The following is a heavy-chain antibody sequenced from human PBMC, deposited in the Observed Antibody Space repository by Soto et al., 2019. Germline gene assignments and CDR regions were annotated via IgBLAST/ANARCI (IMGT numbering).Heavy chain of an antibody. CDR2: ISSSSSTI. D-gene: IGHD6-19*01. Sequence: PGGSLRLSCAASGFTFSSYSMNWVRQAPGKGLEWASYISSSSSTIYYADSVKGRFTISRDNAKNSLYLQMNSLRDEDTAVYYCARETDSSGWYLSSGYYGMDVWGQGTTVTVSS. CDR3: ARETDSSGWYLSSGYYGMDV. J-gene: IGHJ6*02. CDR1: GFTFSSYS. V-gene: IGHV3-48*02.